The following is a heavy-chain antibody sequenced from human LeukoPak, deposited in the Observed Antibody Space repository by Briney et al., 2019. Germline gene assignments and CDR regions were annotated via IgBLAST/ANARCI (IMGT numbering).Heavy chain of an antibody. Sequence: SVKVSCKASGGTFSSYAISWVRQAPGQGLEWMGRIIPIFGAANYAQKFQGRVTITTDESTSAAYMELSSLRSEDTAVYYCAREMSGDTDYWGQGTLVTVSS. J-gene: IGHJ4*02. CDR1: GGTFSSYA. D-gene: IGHD2-21*01. CDR3: AREMSGDTDY. V-gene: IGHV1-69*05. CDR2: IIPIFGAA.